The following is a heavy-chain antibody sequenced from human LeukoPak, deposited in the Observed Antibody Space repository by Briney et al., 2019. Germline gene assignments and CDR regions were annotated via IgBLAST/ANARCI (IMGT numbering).Heavy chain of an antibody. CDR2: IIPLLGIA. J-gene: IGHJ6*03. Sequence: SVKVSCKASGGTFSSYTISWVRQAPGQGLEWMGRIIPLLGIANYAQKFQGRVTITADKSTSTAYMELSSLRSEDTAVYYCARDAQYYYGSGRPSLRYMDVWGKGTTVTVSS. V-gene: IGHV1-69*04. CDR1: GGTFSSYT. D-gene: IGHD3-10*01. CDR3: ARDAQYYYGSGRPSLRYMDV.